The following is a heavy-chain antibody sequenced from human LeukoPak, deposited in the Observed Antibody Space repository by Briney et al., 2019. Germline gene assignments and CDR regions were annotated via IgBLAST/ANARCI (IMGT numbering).Heavy chain of an antibody. D-gene: IGHD1-1*01. CDR1: GFSFSSYG. Sequence: GGSLRLSCSASGFSFSSYGMHWVRLAPGKGLEWVSSISTSSSCICYADSVKGRFTISRDNAKNSLYLQMNSLRAEDTAVYYCARVPRSNWNEYWGQGTLVTVSS. CDR3: ARVPRSNWNEY. V-gene: IGHV3-21*06. CDR2: ISTSSSCI. J-gene: IGHJ4*02.